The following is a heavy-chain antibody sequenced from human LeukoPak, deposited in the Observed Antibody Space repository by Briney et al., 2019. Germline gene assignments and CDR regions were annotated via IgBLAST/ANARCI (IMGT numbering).Heavy chain of an antibody. V-gene: IGHV4-59*01. Sequence: PSETLSLTCTVSGGYLRGWYWNWIRQPPGKGLEWIGYIDHTGSTNYKASFKGRVTISVDRSQNKMSLKVRSVTAADTAVYYCARGLGTGRDPWGQGTLVIVSA. J-gene: IGHJ5*02. CDR2: IDHTGST. CDR1: GGYLRGWY. CDR3: ARGLGTGRDP. D-gene: IGHD3-16*01.